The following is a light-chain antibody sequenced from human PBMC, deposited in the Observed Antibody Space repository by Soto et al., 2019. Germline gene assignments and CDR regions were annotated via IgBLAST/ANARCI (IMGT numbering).Light chain of an antibody. CDR3: ATCDDSLNGFYV. CDR1: TSNIGSYY. J-gene: IGLJ1*01. CDR2: MNN. Sequence: QSVLTQPPSASGTPGQGVTISCSGSTSNIGSYYVYWYQQLPGTAPKLLIYMNNQRPSGVPDRCSGSRSGSSASLAISGFRPDDEADYFCATCDDSLNGFYVFGTGTKVTVL. V-gene: IGLV1-47*01.